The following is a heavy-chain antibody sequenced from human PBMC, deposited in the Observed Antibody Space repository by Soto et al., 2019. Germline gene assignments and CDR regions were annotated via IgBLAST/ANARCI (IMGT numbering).Heavy chain of an antibody. J-gene: IGHJ4*02. CDR1: GFTFSNYA. D-gene: IGHD6-13*01. V-gene: IGHV3-23*01. CDR3: AKDQGSSWYEIDY. CDR2: ISGSGGST. Sequence: EVQLLESGGGLVQPGGSLRLSCAASGFTFSNYAVTWVRQAPGKGLEWVSTISGSGGSTYYADSVKGRFTISRDNSKKTLELQMNGWGAEDTAVYYCAKDQGSSWYEIDYWGQGTLVTVSS.